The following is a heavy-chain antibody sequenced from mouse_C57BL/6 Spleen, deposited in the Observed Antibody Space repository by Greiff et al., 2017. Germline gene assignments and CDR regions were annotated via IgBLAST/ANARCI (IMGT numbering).Heavy chain of an antibody. CDR3: ARSGDYDYFDY. CDR2: INPGSGGP. CDR1: GYAFTNYL. V-gene: IGHV1-54*01. J-gene: IGHJ2*01. D-gene: IGHD2-4*01. Sequence: VQLQQSGAELVRPGTSVKVSCKASGYAFTNYLIEWVKQRPGQGLEWIGVINPGSGGPNYNEKFKGKATLTADKSSSTAYMQLSSLTSEDSAVYFYARSGDYDYFDYWGQGTTLTVSS.